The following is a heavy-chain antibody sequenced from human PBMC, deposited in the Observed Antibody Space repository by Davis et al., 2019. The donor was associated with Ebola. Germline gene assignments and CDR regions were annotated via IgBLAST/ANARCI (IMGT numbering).Heavy chain of an antibody. CDR3: ARDLEGYYYGSGSYCGS. J-gene: IGHJ4*02. V-gene: IGHV3-33*01. CDR1: GFTFSSYG. D-gene: IGHD3-10*01. Sequence: GESLKISCAASGFTFSSYGMHWVRQAPGKGLEWVAVIWYDGSNKYYADSVKGRFTISRDNSKNTLYLQMNSLRAEDTAVYYCARDLEGYYYGSGSYCGSWGQGTLVTVSS. CDR2: IWYDGSNK.